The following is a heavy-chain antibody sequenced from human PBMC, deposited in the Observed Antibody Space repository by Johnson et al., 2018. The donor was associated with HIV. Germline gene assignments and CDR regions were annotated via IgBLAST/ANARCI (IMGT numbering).Heavy chain of an antibody. D-gene: IGHD5-24*01. V-gene: IGHV3-74*02. Sequence: VQLVESGGGLAQPAGYPRLSCAASGFTFSDAWMNWVRQAPGKGLVWVSRINSDGSSTSYADSVKGRFTISRDNAKNTLYLQMNSLRAEDTAVYYCARATNPRMATITDDAFDIWGQGTMVTVSS. CDR3: ARATNPRMATITDDAFDI. CDR1: GFTFSDAW. J-gene: IGHJ3*02. CDR2: INSDGSST.